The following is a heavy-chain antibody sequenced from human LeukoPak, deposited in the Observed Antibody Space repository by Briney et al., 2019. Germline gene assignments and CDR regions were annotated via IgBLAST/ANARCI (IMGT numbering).Heavy chain of an antibody. CDR3: ANNPRGGYSSSWYPFDY. CDR1: GGTFSSYA. CDR2: IIPIFGTA. V-gene: IGHV1-69*13. J-gene: IGHJ4*02. Sequence: SVKVSCKASGGTFSSYAISWVRQAPGQGLEWMGGIIPIFGTANYAQKFQGRVTITADESTSTAYMELSSLRSEDTAVYYCANNPRGGYSSSWYPFDYWGQGTLVTVSS. D-gene: IGHD6-13*01.